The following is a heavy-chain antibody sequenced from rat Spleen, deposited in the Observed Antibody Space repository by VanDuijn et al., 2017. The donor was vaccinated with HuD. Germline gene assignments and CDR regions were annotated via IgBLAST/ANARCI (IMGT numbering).Heavy chain of an antibody. D-gene: IGHD5-1*01. CDR3: AGHWEGNWFAY. Sequence: QVQLKESEPDLVQPSQTLSLTCTVSGFSLTSYHVHWVRQPPGKGLEWMGVMWSHGGIDYNSAIKSRLSISRDTSKSQVFLKMNSLQTEDTAMYFCAGHWEGNWFAYWGQGTLVTVSS. CDR1: GFSLTSYH. V-gene: IGHV2-27*01. J-gene: IGHJ3*01. CDR2: MWSHGGI.